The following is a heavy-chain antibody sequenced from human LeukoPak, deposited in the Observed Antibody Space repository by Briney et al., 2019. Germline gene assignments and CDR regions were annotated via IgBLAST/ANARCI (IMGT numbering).Heavy chain of an antibody. CDR1: GGTFTSYA. V-gene: IGHV1-69*01. D-gene: IGHD3-10*01. Sequence: SVNVSSKASGGTFTSYAISWVRQAPGQGLGWMGGIIPIFGTANYAQKLQGRVTITADESTSTAYMELSSLRSEDTAVYYCAREGVGVRDSVAFDIWGQGTMVTVSS. J-gene: IGHJ3*02. CDR2: IIPIFGTA. CDR3: AREGVGVRDSVAFDI.